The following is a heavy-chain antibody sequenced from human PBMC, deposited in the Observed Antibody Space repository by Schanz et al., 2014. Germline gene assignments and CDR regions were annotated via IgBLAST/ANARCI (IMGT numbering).Heavy chain of an antibody. Sequence: ESGGGLVQPGGSLRLSCAASGFTFSTYWMSWVRQAPGKGLEWVANIKQDESERSYVDSVKGRFTISRDNAKNSLYLQMNSLRAEDTAVYYCAKGFFLAAAGPEYFQHWGQGTLVTVSS. D-gene: IGHD6-13*01. CDR3: AKGFFLAAAGPEYFQH. CDR1: GFTFSTYW. J-gene: IGHJ1*01. V-gene: IGHV3-7*01. CDR2: IKQDESER.